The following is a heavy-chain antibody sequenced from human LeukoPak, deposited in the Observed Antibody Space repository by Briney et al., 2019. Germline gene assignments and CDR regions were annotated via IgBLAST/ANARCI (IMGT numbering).Heavy chain of an antibody. CDR3: ARSSSGWFNY. J-gene: IGHJ4*02. Sequence: GESLKISCKGSGYSFTYWIGWVRQMPGKGLEWMGIIYSGDSHTKYSPSFQGQVTISADKSISTAYLQWSGLKASDTAVYYCARSSSGWFNYWGQGTLVTVSS. CDR1: GYSFTYW. V-gene: IGHV5-51*01. D-gene: IGHD6-19*01. CDR2: IYSGDSHT.